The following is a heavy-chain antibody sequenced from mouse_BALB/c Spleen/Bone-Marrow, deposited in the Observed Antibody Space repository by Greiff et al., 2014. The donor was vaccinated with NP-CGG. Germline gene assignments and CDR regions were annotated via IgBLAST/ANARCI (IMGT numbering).Heavy chain of an antibody. J-gene: IGHJ4*01. V-gene: IGHV14-3*02. CDR2: IDPANGDT. Sequence: AQLQQSGAELVKPGASVKLSCTASGFNIKDTYMHWVKQRPEQGLEWIGRIDPANGDTKYDPKFQGKATVTADTSSNTAYLQLSSLTSEDTAVYYCARYLIFYDYDEAMDYWGQGTSVTVSS. D-gene: IGHD2-4*01. CDR1: GFNIKDTY. CDR3: ARYLIFYDYDEAMDY.